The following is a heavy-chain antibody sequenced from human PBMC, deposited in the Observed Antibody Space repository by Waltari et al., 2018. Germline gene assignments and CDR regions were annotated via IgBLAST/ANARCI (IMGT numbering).Heavy chain of an antibody. CDR2: ISDDGTKS. J-gene: IGHJ3*02. V-gene: IGHV3-30*01. Sequence: QGQLVESGGGVVQPGGSLRRSCSASGCTFPTHASHWVSKAPGKGLEWVAVISDDGTKSAFADSVKGLFTLSRDNSKNTLYLQMKTLRPEDTAMYYCARDVVFRYFDWSAFDIWGQGTMVTVSS. D-gene: IGHD3-9*01. CDR1: GCTFPTHA. CDR3: ARDVVFRYFDWSAFDI.